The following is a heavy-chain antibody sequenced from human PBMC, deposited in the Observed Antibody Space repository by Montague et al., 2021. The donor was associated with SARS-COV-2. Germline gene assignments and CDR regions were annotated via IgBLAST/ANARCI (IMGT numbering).Heavy chain of an antibody. CDR3: AKEGPQVGVDY. Sequence: SVKVSCKASGYTFSNYGVSWVRQAPGQGLEWMGWISVYNGNTNYAQQFQGRVTLTIDTSTSTAYMELKFLTADDTAVYYCAKEGPQVGVDYWGQGTLIIVSS. V-gene: IGHV1-18*04. CDR2: ISVYNGNT. J-gene: IGHJ4*02. CDR1: GYTFSNYG.